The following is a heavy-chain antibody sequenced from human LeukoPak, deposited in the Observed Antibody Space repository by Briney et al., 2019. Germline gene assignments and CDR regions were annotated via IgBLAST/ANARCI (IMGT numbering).Heavy chain of an antibody. CDR3: ARWLNGYTPLDY. Sequence: PGGSLRLSCAASGFTFDGYDMNWVRQVPGKGLEWVSSITTSGRYINYAGSVRGRFTISRDNARNSLFLQLNNLRVEDTATYYCARWLNGYTPLDYWGQGTLVTVSS. J-gene: IGHJ4*02. CDR1: GFTFDGYD. D-gene: IGHD5-24*01. V-gene: IGHV3-21*01. CDR2: ITTSGRYI.